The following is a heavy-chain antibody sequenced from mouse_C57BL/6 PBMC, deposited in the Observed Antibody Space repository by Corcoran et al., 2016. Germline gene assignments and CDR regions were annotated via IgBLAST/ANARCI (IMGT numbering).Heavy chain of an antibody. J-gene: IGHJ4*01. CDR1: GYTFTSYD. D-gene: IGHD2-4*01. Sequence: QVQLQQSGPELVKPGASVKLSCKASGYTFTSYDINWVKQRPGQGLEWIGWIYPRDGSTKYNEKFKGKATLTVDTSSSTAYMELHSLTSEDSAVYFCASRYYDYDEGYAMDYWGQGTSVTVSS. CDR3: ASRYYDYDEGYAMDY. CDR2: IYPRDGST. V-gene: IGHV1-85*01.